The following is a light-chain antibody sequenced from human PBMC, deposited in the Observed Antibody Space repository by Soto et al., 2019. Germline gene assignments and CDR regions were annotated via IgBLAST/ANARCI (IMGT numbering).Light chain of an antibody. CDR1: SSDVGGSNY. J-gene: IGLJ1*01. V-gene: IGLV2-14*01. CDR3: SAYTSSSLYV. Sequence: QSALTQPASVSGSPGQSITISCTGTSSDVGGSNYVSWYQQHPGKAPKLMIYEVSNRPSGVSNRFSGSKSGNTASLTISGLQAEDEADFYFSAYTSSSLYVFGTGTKLTVL. CDR2: EVS.